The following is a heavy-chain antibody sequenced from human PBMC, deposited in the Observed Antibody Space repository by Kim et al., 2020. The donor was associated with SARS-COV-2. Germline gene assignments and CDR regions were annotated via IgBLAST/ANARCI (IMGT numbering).Heavy chain of an antibody. CDR2: ISSSSSYI. V-gene: IGHV3-21*01. CDR1: GFTFSSYS. D-gene: IGHD2-15*01. J-gene: IGHJ6*02. Sequence: GGSLRLSCAASGFTFSSYSMNWVRQAPGKGLEWVSSISSSSSYIYYADSVKGRFTISRDNAKNSLYLQMNSLRAEDTAVYYCARDDCSGGSCYPGYYYGMDVWGQGTTVTVSS. CDR3: ARDDCSGGSCYPGYYYGMDV.